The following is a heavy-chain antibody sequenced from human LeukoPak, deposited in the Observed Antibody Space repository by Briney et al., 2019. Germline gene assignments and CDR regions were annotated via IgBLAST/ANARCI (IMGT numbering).Heavy chain of an antibody. D-gene: IGHD3-10*01. CDR2: IGTPGDT. Sequence: PGGSLRLSCAASGFTLSGSDMHWVRQATGKGLEWVSAIGTPGDTYYAGSVKGRFTISRENDQNSLYLQMSSLRAEDTALYYCARKSASGNYPLDYWGQGTLVTVSS. CDR3: ARKSASGNYPLDY. CDR1: GFTLSGSD. J-gene: IGHJ4*02. V-gene: IGHV3-13*01.